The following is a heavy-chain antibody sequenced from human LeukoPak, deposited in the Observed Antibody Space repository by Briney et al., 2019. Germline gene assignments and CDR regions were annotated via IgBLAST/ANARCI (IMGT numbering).Heavy chain of an antibody. D-gene: IGHD4-17*01. V-gene: IGHV1-69*13. CDR3: ARDSDDYGDYFWFDP. CDR2: IIPIFGTA. Sequence: SVKVSCKASGGTFSSYAISWVRQAPGQGLEWMGGIIPIFGTANYAQKFQGRVTITADESTSTAYMELSSLRSEDTAGYYCARDSDDYGDYFWFDPWGQGTLVTVST. J-gene: IGHJ5*02. CDR1: GGTFSSYA.